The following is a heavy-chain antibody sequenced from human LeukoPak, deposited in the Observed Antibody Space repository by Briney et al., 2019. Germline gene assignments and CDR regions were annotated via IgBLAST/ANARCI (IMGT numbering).Heavy chain of an antibody. Sequence: GGSLRLSCAASGFTFSSYAMSWVRQAPGKGLEWVSAISGSGGSTYYADSVKGRFTISRDNSKNTLYLQMNSLRAEVTAVYYCATDIVGATMGDYWGQGTLVTVSS. CDR3: ATDIVGATMGDY. V-gene: IGHV3-23*01. CDR2: ISGSGGST. D-gene: IGHD1-26*01. J-gene: IGHJ4*02. CDR1: GFTFSSYA.